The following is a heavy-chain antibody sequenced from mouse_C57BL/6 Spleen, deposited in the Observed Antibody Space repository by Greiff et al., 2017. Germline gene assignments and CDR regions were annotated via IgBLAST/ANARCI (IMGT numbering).Heavy chain of an antibody. V-gene: IGHV3-6*01. CDR3: ARAGGGDFDY. J-gene: IGHJ2*01. Sequence: EVQLQQSGPGLVKPSQSLSLTCSVTGYSITSGYYWNWIRQFPGNKLEWMGYISYDGSNNYNPSLKNRISITRDTSKNQFFLKLNSVTTEDTATYYCARAGGGDFDYWGQGTTLTVSS. CDR1: GYSITSGYY. CDR2: ISYDGSN.